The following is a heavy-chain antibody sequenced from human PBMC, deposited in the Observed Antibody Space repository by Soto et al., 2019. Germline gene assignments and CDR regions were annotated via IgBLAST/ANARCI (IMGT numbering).Heavy chain of an antibody. J-gene: IGHJ4*02. D-gene: IGHD1-26*01. CDR1: GFAFSDYA. Sequence: EVQLLESGGGLVQMGGSLRLSCVASGFAFSDYAMNWVRQSPGTGLEWVSGISPGGDDTYYADSVKGQFTISSDSAKSTLYLQMTSLRAEDSGTYYCTRGSAYWGQGALVTVSS. CDR2: ISPGGDDT. CDR3: TRGSAY. V-gene: IGHV3-23*01.